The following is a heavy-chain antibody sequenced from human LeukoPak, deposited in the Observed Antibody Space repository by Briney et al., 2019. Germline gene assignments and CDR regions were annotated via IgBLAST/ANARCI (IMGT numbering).Heavy chain of an antibody. J-gene: IGHJ4*02. V-gene: IGHV4-59*01. Sequence: NASETLSLTCTVSGGSISSYYWGWIRQPPGKGLEWIGYIYYSGSTNYNPSLKSRVTISVDTSKNQFSLKLSSVTAADTAVYYCARVSSGWYYFDYWGQGTLVTVSS. CDR1: GGSISSYY. CDR2: IYYSGST. D-gene: IGHD6-19*01. CDR3: ARVSSGWYYFDY.